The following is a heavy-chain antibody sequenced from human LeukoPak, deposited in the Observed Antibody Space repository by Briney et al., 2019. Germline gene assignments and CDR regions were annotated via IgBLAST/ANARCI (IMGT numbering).Heavy chain of an antibody. CDR3: ARRRDGYDA. V-gene: IGHV1-2*02. CDR2: INPSSTAA. J-gene: IGHJ5*02. CDR1: GYTFTDCH. Sequence: ASVTVSCKASGYTFTDCHIHWVRQAPGQGLEWMGWINPSSTAAYYAQKFPGRVRMTRDTSISSAYMELRSQKSDDTAVYYCARRRDGYDAWGQGTLVTVSS. D-gene: IGHD5-24*01.